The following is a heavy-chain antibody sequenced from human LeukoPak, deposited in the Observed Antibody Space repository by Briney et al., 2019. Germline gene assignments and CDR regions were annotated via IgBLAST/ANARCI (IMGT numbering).Heavy chain of an antibody. CDR3: ARDYAVADINFDAFDI. Sequence: GASVKVSCKASGYTFTSYGISWVRQAPGQGLEWMGWISAYNGNTNYAQELQGRVTMTTDTSTSTAYMELRSLRSDDTAVYYCARDYAVADINFDAFDIWGQGTMVTVSS. V-gene: IGHV1-18*01. D-gene: IGHD6-19*01. J-gene: IGHJ3*02. CDR1: GYTFTSYG. CDR2: ISAYNGNT.